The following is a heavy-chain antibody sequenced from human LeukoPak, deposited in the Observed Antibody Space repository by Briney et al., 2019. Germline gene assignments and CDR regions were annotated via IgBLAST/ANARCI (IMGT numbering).Heavy chain of an antibody. CDR2: INNSGGST. D-gene: IGHD3-10*01. J-gene: IGHJ5*02. V-gene: IGHV3-23*01. Sequence: GGSLRLSCAASGFTFSTYGMSWVRQAPGKGLEWVSSINNSGGSTYYADSVKGRFTISRDNSKNTLYLQMNSLRAEDTAVYYCAKDSSVLLWFGEFTYRDNWFDPWGQGTLVTVSS. CDR1: GFTFSTYG. CDR3: AKDSSVLLWFGEFTYRDNWFDP.